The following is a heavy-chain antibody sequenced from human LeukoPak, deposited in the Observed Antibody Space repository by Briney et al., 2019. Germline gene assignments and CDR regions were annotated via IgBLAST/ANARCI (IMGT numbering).Heavy chain of an antibody. CDR1: GGSISSGSYY. J-gene: IGHJ3*02. D-gene: IGHD3-22*01. CDR3: ARAAPQYYYDSSGYTDAFDI. CDR2: IYTSGST. Sequence: SQTLSLTCTVSGGSISSGSYYWSWIRQPAGKGLEWIGRIYTSGSTNYNPSLKSRVTISVDTSKNQFSLKLSSVTAADTAVYYCARAAPQYYYDSSGYTDAFDIWGQGTMVTVSS. V-gene: IGHV4-61*02.